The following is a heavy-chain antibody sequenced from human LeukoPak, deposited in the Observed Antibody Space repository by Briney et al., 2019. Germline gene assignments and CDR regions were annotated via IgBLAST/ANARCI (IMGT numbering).Heavy chain of an antibody. CDR3: ARDGIAGKDYYYXMDV. V-gene: IGHV1-69*05. J-gene: IGHJ6*03. D-gene: IGHD6-13*01. CDR1: GGTFSSYA. Sequence: ASVKVSCKASGGTFSSYAISWVRQAPGQGLEWMGRIIPIFGTANYAQKFQGRVTITTDESTSTAYMELSSLRSEDTAVYYCARDGIAGKDYYYXMDVWGKGTTVTVSS. CDR2: IIPIFGTA.